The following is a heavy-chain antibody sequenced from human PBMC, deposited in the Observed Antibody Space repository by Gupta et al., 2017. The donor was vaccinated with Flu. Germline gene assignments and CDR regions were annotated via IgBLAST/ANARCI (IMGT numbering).Heavy chain of an antibody. CDR1: AFDFSGYH. J-gene: IGHJ4*02. D-gene: IGHD6-19*01. V-gene: IGHV3-21*06. Sequence: EVHLTESGGGPLKSGGSLSLSCTASAFDFSGYHMHWVRQAPGKGLEWVSSISVDGKALFYADSVKGRFTISRDNNESSLYLHIGSLRVEDTAVYYCARSDGSGWYYFEFWGQGTLVTVFS. CDR3: ARSDGSGWYYFEF. CDR2: ISVDGKAL.